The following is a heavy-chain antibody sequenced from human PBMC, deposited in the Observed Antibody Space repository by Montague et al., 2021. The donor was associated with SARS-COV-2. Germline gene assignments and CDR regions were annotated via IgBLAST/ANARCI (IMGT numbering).Heavy chain of an antibody. CDR1: GFSLSTPNVG. V-gene: IGHV2-5*01. CDR2: IYSNDEK. CDR3: AHLIRYYDIFTGIPFDY. D-gene: IGHD3-9*01. J-gene: IGHJ4*02. Sequence: PALVKPTQTLTLTCTFSGFSLSTPNVGVGWIRQPPGKALEWVAVIYSNDEKRYSPPLRNRLTITKDTAKNQVVLSLTYVDPVDTASDYCAHLIRYYDIFTGIPFDYWGQGSQVTVSS.